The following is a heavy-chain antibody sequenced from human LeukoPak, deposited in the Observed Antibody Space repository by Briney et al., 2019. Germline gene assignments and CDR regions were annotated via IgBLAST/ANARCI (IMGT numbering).Heavy chain of an antibody. D-gene: IGHD4-17*01. CDR2: ISAYNGNT. V-gene: IGHV1-18*01. Sequence: ASVKVSRKASGYTFTSYGISWVRQAPGQGLEWMGWISAYNGNTNYAQKLQGRVTMTTDTSTSTAYMELRSLRSDDTAVYYCARDRRASGDRTFDYWGQGTLVTVSS. J-gene: IGHJ4*02. CDR1: GYTFTSYG. CDR3: ARDRRASGDRTFDY.